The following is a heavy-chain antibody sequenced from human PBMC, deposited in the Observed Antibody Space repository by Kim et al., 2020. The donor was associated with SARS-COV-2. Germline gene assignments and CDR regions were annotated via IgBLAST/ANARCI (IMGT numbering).Heavy chain of an antibody. D-gene: IGHD3-3*01. Sequence: GGSLRLSCAASGFTFNKYIMQWVRQAPGKGLEWLSVISPDGSRQHVADSVKGRFIVSRDNSKNMLYLQMNSLRVEDTSLYYCVKVGGAWGQGPLVSVS. J-gene: IGHJ5*02. CDR3: VKVGGA. CDR2: ISPDGSRQ. V-gene: IGHV3-30*17. CDR1: GFTFNKYI.